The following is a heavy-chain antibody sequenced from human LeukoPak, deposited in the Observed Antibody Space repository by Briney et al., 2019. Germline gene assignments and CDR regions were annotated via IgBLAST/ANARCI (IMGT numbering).Heavy chain of an antibody. D-gene: IGHD1-26*01. CDR2: VYYSGST. Sequence: SETLSLTCSVSGGSISSSSYYWGWIRQPPGKGLEWIGSVYYSGSTYYNLSLKSRLTISVDTSKNQFSLKLSSVTAADTAVYYCARLSLIAGGIDYWGQGTLVTVSS. CDR3: ARLSLIAGGIDY. V-gene: IGHV4-39*01. J-gene: IGHJ4*02. CDR1: GGSISSSSYY.